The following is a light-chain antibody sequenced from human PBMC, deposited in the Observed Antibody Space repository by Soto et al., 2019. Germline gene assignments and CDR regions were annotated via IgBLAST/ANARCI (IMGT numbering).Light chain of an antibody. J-gene: IGLJ2*01. Sequence: QSVLTQPASVSGSPGQSITISCTGTSSDVGYSNSVSWYQQHPGKAPKLVIYDVTTRPSGVSNRFSGSKSDNTASLTISGLQSEDEADYYCCSYTTRYSHLFGGGTQLTVL. V-gene: IGLV2-14*03. CDR3: CSYTTRYSHL. CDR1: SSDVGYSNS. CDR2: DVT.